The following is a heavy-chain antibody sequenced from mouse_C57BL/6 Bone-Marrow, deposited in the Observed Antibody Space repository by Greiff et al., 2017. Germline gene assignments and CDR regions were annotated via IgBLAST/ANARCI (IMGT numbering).Heavy chain of an antibody. J-gene: IGHJ2*01. V-gene: IGHV8-8*01. CDR3: ARGTYYYDSSRFDY. CDR1: GFSLSTFGMG. Sequence: QVTLKVSGPGILQPSQTLSLTCSFSGFSLSTFGMGVGWIRQPSGKGLEWLAHIWWDDDKYYKPALKSRLTISKDTSKNQVFLKIAHVDTADTATYYCARGTYYYDSSRFDYWGQGTTLTVSS. CDR2: IWWDDDK. D-gene: IGHD1-1*01.